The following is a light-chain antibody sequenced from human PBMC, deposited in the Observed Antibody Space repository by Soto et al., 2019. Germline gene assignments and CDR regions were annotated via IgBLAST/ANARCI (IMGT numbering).Light chain of an antibody. CDR3: QQLSSYPRT. V-gene: IGKV1-39*01. CDR1: QSISYY. Sequence: DIQMTQSPSSLSASVGDRVTITCRASQSISYYLNWYQQKPGRAPRLLIYTTSSLQSGVPSKFSGSASGTDFTLTISSLQPEDFATYYCQQLSSYPRTFGQGTKVDIK. CDR2: TTS. J-gene: IGKJ1*01.